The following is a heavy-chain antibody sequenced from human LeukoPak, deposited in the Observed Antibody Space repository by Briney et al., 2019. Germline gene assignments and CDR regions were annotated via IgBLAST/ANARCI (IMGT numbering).Heavy chain of an antibody. CDR2: INPNRGDT. D-gene: IGHD3-22*01. Sequence: ASVKVSCKASGYTFTGYYLRWVRQAPGQGLEWMGWINPNRGDTKYAQKFQGRVTMTRNTSISTAYMELSSLRSDDTAVYYCARDLYDSSGYAADYWGQGTLVTVSS. CDR3: ARDLYDSSGYAADY. V-gene: IGHV1-2*02. J-gene: IGHJ4*02. CDR1: GYTFTGYY.